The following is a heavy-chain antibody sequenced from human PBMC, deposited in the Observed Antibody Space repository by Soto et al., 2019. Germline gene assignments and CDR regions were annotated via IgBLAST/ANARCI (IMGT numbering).Heavy chain of an antibody. CDR3: ARDRTVTTGDNWFDP. Sequence: PSETLSLTCTFSGGSISSGGYYWSWIRQHPGKGLEWIGYIYYSGSTYYNPSLKSRVTISVDTSKNQFSLKLSSVTAADTAVYYCARDRTVTTGDNWFDPWGQGTLVTVSS. CDR1: GGSISSGGYY. V-gene: IGHV4-31*03. D-gene: IGHD4-4*01. CDR2: IYYSGST. J-gene: IGHJ5*02.